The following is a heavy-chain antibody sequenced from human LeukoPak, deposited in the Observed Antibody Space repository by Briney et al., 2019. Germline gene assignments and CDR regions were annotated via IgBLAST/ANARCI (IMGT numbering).Heavy chain of an antibody. Sequence: GRSLRLSCAASGFTFRSYGMHWVRQAPGKGLEWVAVIWYDGSNKYYADSVKGRFTISRDNAKNSLYLQMNSLRAEDTAVYYCARDPPYVWGGYRSYYFDYWGQGTLVTVSS. CDR2: IWYDGSNK. CDR1: GFTFRSYG. V-gene: IGHV3-33*01. CDR3: ARDPPYVWGGYRSYYFDY. D-gene: IGHD3-16*02. J-gene: IGHJ4*02.